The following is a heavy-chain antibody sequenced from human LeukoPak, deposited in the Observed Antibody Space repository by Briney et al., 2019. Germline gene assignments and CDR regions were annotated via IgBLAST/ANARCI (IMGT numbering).Heavy chain of an antibody. J-gene: IGHJ4*02. CDR2: ITPFLGIA. V-gene: IGHV1-69*04. D-gene: IGHD3-16*01. Sequence: ASVKVSCKASGGTFSRYAINWVRQAPGQGPEWMGRITPFLGIANYPQKFQGRVTITADESTTTVYMELSSLRSEDTAVYYCAREACREVGLMWPRLGGQDCRYDHWGQGTLVTVSS. CDR3: AREACREVGLMWPRLGGQDCRYDH. CDR1: GGTFSRYA.